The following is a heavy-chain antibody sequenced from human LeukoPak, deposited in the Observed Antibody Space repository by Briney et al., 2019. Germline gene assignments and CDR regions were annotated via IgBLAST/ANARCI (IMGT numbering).Heavy chain of an antibody. Sequence: SVKVSCKASGGTFSSYAISWVRQAPGQGHEWMGRIIPILGIANYAQKFQGRVTITADKSTSTAYMELSSVRSEDTAVYYCARVSSGYYYSEVWGQGTMVTVSS. CDR2: IIPILGIA. D-gene: IGHD3-22*01. J-gene: IGHJ3*01. CDR3: ARVSSGYYYSEV. V-gene: IGHV1-69*04. CDR1: GGTFSSYA.